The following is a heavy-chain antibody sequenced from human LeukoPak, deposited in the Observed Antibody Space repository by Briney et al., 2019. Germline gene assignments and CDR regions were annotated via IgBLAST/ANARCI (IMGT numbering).Heavy chain of an antibody. J-gene: IGHJ3*02. Sequence: FETLSLTCAVYGGSFSDYYWSWIRQPPGKGLEWIGEIKHSGRTNYNPPLKSRVTISVDTSKKQFSLKLSSVTAADTAVYYCARGGDGVNDAFDIWGQGTMVTVSS. D-gene: IGHD4-17*01. CDR3: ARGGDGVNDAFDI. CDR2: IKHSGRT. CDR1: GGSFSDYY. V-gene: IGHV4-34*01.